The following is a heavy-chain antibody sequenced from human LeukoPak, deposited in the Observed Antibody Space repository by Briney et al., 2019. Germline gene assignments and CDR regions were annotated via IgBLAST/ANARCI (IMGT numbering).Heavy chain of an antibody. Sequence: ASVKVSCKASGYTFTSYAMHWVRQAPGQRLEWMGWINAGNGNKKYSQEFQGRVTITRDTSASTAYMELSSLRSEDMAVYYCAREREQQLVGWFDPWGQGTLVTVSS. D-gene: IGHD6-13*01. CDR3: AREREQQLVGWFDP. CDR1: GYTFTSYA. CDR2: INAGNGNK. J-gene: IGHJ5*02. V-gene: IGHV1-3*03.